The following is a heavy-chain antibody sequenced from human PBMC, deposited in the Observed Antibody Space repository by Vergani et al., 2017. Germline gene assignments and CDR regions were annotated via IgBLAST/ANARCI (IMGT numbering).Heavy chain of an antibody. J-gene: IGHJ5*02. D-gene: IGHD1-26*01. CDR2: INPNSGGT. CDR1: GYTFTGYY. V-gene: IGHV1-2*02. Sequence: QVQLVQSGAEVQKPGASVKVSCKASGYTFTGYYMHWVRQAPGQGLEWMGWINPNSGGTNYAQKFQGRVTITADESTSTAYMELSSLRSEDTAVYYCAREGEVGALDWFDPWGQGTLVTVSS. CDR3: AREGEVGALDWFDP.